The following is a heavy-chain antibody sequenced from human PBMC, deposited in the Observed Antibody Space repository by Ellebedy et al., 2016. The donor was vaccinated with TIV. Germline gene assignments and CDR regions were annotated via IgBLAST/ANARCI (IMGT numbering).Heavy chain of an antibody. CDR3: ARDRVVVPAAMGY. D-gene: IGHD2-2*01. J-gene: IGHJ4*02. V-gene: IGHV3-30*01. CDR1: GFTFSSYA. Sequence: GGSLRLSCAASGFTFSSYAMHWVRQAPGKGLEWVAIISHDGNNKYYADSVKGRFTISRDNSKNTLYLQMNSLRAEDTAVYYCARDRVVVPAAMGYWGQGTLVTVSS. CDR2: ISHDGNNK.